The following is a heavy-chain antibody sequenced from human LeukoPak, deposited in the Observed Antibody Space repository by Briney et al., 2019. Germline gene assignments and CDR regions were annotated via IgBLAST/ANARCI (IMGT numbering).Heavy chain of an antibody. D-gene: IGHD2-15*01. CDR3: VHKGGCSGGSCYAN. CDR1: GGSVSSGSYY. V-gene: IGHV2-5*08. J-gene: IGHJ4*02. Sequence: TLSLTCTVSGGSVSSGSYYCSWIRQPPGKALEWLTLIYWNDDKRYSPSLKSRLTITKDTSKNQVVLTMTIMDPVDTATYYCVHKGGCSGGSCYANWGQGTLVTVSS. CDR2: IYWNDDK.